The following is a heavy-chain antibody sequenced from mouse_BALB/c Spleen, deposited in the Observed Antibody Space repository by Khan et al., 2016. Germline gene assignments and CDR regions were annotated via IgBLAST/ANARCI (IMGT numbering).Heavy chain of an antibody. J-gene: IGHJ3*01. CDR1: GYTFTNYG. Sequence: IQLVQSGPELKKPGETVKISCKASGYTFTNYGMNWVKQAPGKGLKWMGWINTNTGEPTYAEEFKGRFAFSLDTSASTAHLQFNNPKNEETATEFCADDYYGSNWFAYWGQGTLVTVSA. V-gene: IGHV9-3*02. D-gene: IGHD1-1*01. CDR2: INTNTGEP. CDR3: ADDYYGSNWFAY.